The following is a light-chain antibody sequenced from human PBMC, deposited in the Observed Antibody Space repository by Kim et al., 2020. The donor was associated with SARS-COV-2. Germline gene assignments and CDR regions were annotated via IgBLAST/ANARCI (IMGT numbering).Light chain of an antibody. Sequence: SASIGDRVPIACRASQVISSWLAWYQKKPGEVPKLLVYTASSLKGGVPSRFSASGYGTDFTLTISSLQPEDFATYYCQQTYSFPLSFGGGTKVEI. V-gene: IGKV1-12*01. CDR1: QVISSW. CDR3: QQTYSFPLS. J-gene: IGKJ4*01. CDR2: TAS.